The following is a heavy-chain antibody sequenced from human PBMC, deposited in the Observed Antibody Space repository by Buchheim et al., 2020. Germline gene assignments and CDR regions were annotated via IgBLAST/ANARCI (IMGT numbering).Heavy chain of an antibody. J-gene: IGHJ5*02. CDR2: IRYDGSNK. CDR3: AKDRTIFGVVNAFDP. Sequence: QVQLVESGGGVVQPGRSLRLSCAASGFTFSSYGMHWVRQAPGKGLEWVAFIRYDGSNKYYADSVKGRFTISRDNSKNTLYLQMNSLRAEDTAVYYCAKDRTIFGVVNAFDPWGQGTL. D-gene: IGHD3-3*01. CDR1: GFTFSSYG. V-gene: IGHV3-30*02.